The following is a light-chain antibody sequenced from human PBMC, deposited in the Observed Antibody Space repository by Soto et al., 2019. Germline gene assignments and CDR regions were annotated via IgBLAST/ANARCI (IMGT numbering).Light chain of an antibody. J-gene: IGLJ1*01. CDR2: DVS. Sequence: QSALTQPRSVSGSPGQSVTISCTGTSSYVGGYNYVSWYQQHPGKAPKLMIYDVSKRPSGVPDRFSGSKSGNTASLTISGLQAEDEADYYCCSYAGSYTLYVFGTGTKLTVL. CDR3: CSYAGSYTLYV. CDR1: SSYVGGYNY. V-gene: IGLV2-11*01.